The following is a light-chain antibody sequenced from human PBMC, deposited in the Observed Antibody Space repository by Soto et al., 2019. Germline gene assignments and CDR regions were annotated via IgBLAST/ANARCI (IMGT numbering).Light chain of an antibody. CDR3: CSHAGSYTYV. J-gene: IGLJ1*01. V-gene: IGLV2-11*01. Sequence: HSVLTNPRSVTGSPGQSLTISCTGTSSDVGGYNYVSWYQQYPGKVPKLMIYDVTKRPSGVPDRFSGSKSGNTASLTISGLQAEDEADYYCCSHAGSYTYVFGTGNKVTVL. CDR1: SSDVGGYNY. CDR2: DVT.